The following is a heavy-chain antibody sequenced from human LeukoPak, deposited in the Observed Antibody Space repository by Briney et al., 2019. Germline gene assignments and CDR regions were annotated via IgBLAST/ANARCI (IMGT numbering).Heavy chain of an antibody. Sequence: PGGSLRLSCGASGFTFSDYSFNWVRQAPGKGLEWVSYISSSGSPIYYADSLKGRFTISRDNAKNSLYLQMNSLRAEDTAVYYCVRDLPRTVPGIDFDYWGQGTLVTVSS. CDR2: ISSSGSPI. CDR1: GFTFSDYS. J-gene: IGHJ4*02. V-gene: IGHV3-48*01. D-gene: IGHD6-19*01. CDR3: VRDLPRTVPGIDFDY.